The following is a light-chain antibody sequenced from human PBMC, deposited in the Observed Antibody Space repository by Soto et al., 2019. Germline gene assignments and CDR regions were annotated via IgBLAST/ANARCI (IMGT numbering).Light chain of an antibody. J-gene: IGLJ2*01. CDR1: SSDVGNYNL. V-gene: IGLV2-23*01. Sequence: QSLLTQPASVSGSPGQSITISCTGTSSDVGNYNLVSWYQQYPGKAPKVMIYEGNKRPSGVSNRFSGSKSGNTASLTISGLQAEDEGDYYCCSYAGSSTVVFGGGTKLTVL. CDR3: CSYAGSSTVV. CDR2: EGN.